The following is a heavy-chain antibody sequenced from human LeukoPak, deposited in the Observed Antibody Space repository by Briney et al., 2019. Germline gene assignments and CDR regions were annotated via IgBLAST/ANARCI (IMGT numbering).Heavy chain of an antibody. D-gene: IGHD6-13*01. Sequence: GGSLRLSCAASGFTFSSYSMNWVRQAPGKELEWVSSISSSSSYIYYADSVKGRFTISRDNAKNSLYLQMNSLRAEDTAVYYCARESSSWSQDFDYWGQGTLVTVSS. CDR3: ARESSSWSQDFDY. CDR1: GFTFSSYS. V-gene: IGHV3-21*01. CDR2: ISSSSSYI. J-gene: IGHJ4*02.